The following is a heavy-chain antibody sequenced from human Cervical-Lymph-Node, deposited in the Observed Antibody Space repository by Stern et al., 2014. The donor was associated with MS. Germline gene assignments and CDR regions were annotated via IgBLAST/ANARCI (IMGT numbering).Heavy chain of an antibody. V-gene: IGHV1-69*01. CDR2: IIPIFTTP. Sequence: QMQLVQSGAEVKRPGSSVKGSCKASGGTFSTSTVAWVRLAPGHGLEWMGGIIPIFTTPNYAQRFQGRLTITADELTNTASMELSNLTSEDTAVYYCARPSSRGRSPTYYYFDYWGHGTLVTVSS. CDR1: GGTFSTST. CDR3: ARPSSRGRSPTYYYFDY. J-gene: IGHJ4*01. D-gene: IGHD6-19*01.